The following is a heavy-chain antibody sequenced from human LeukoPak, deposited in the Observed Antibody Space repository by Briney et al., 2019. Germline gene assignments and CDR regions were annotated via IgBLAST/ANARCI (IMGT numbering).Heavy chain of an antibody. D-gene: IGHD3-9*01. CDR3: AREVRYFDWLFYPGWDYYYMDV. J-gene: IGHJ6*03. V-gene: IGHV4-4*07. CDR1: GGSISSYY. CDR2: IYTSGST. Sequence: SETLSLTCTVSGGSISSYYWSWIRQPAGKGLEWIGRIYTSGSTNYNPSLKSRVTMSVDTSKNQFSLKLSSVTAADTAVYYCAREVRYFDWLFYPGWDYYYMDVWGKGTTVTISS.